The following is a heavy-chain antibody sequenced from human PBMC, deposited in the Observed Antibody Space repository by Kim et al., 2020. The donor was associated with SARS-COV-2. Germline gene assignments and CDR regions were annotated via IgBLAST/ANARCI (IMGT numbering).Heavy chain of an antibody. Sequence: GGSLRLSCAASGFTFSTYGMSWVRQAPGKGLEWVSSISVSGASTYYGDSVKGRFTISRDNSKNTLYLQMNSLRADDTAVYYCAKSGLKSVAFSTVDNWGRGTLATVSS. CDR3: AKSGLKSVAFSTVDN. V-gene: IGHV3-23*01. J-gene: IGHJ4*02. CDR1: GFTFSTYG. D-gene: IGHD2-2*01. CDR2: ISVSGAST.